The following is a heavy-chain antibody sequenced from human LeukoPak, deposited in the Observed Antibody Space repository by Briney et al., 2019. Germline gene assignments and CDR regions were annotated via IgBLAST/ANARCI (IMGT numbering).Heavy chain of an antibody. CDR3: ARMDIAVAGIFDY. CDR2: IKQDGSET. V-gene: IGHV3-7*01. D-gene: IGHD6-19*01. CDR1: GFTFSSYW. Sequence: GGSLRLSCAGSGFTFSSYWMNWVRQAPGKGLEWVANIKQDGSETYYVDSVKGRFTISRDNAQNSLYLQMNSLRAEDTAVYYCARMDIAVAGIFDYWGQGTLVTVSS. J-gene: IGHJ4*02.